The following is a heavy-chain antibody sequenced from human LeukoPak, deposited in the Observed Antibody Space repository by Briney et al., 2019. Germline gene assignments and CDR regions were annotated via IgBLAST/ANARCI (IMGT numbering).Heavy chain of an antibody. CDR1: GFILSIYA. CDR2: ISGSGGST. CDR3: AKGGSIVVVVYYFDY. J-gene: IGHJ4*02. D-gene: IGHD2-15*01. V-gene: IGHV3-23*01. Sequence: PGGSLRLSCEASGFILSIYAMSWVSQAPGKGLEWVSAISGSGGSTYYADSVTGRFTISRDNSKNTLYLQMNSLRVEDTAVYYCAKGGSIVVVVYYFDYWGQGTLVTVSS.